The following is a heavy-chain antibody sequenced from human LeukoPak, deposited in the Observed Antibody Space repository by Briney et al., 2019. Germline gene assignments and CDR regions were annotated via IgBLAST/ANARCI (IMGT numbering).Heavy chain of an antibody. CDR1: GFIFSYYA. CDR2: IWYDGSNK. D-gene: IGHD2-15*01. CDR3: ARGAYASGGRCPGAFDI. J-gene: IGHJ3*02. V-gene: IGHV3-33*01. Sequence: GRSLRLSCAAAGFIFSYYAMYWVRQAPGKGLEWVTIIWYDGSNKNYADSVKGRFTISRDNSKNTLHLQMNSLSAETTAVYYCARGAYASGGRCPGAFDIWGQGTMVTVSS.